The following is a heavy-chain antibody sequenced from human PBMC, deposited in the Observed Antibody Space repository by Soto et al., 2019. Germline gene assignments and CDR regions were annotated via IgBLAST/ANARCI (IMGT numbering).Heavy chain of an antibody. CDR1: GGTFSSYT. CDR2: IIPILGIA. J-gene: IGHJ4*02. CDR3: ARDLMPGYSPFDY. V-gene: IGHV1-69*04. Sequence: SVKVSCKASGGTFSSYTISWVRQAPGQGLEWMGRIIPILGIANYAQKFQGRVTITADKSTSTAYMELSSLRSEDTAVYYCARDLMPGYSPFDYWGQGTLVTVSS. D-gene: IGHD3-22*01.